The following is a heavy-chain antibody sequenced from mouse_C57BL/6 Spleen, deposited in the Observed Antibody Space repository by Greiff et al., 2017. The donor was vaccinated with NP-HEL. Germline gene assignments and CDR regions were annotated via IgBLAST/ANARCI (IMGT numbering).Heavy chain of an antibody. V-gene: IGHV1-52*01. D-gene: IGHD2-4*01. CDR3: ARRDDYGGAWFAY. J-gene: IGHJ3*01. Sequence: VQLQQPGAELVRPGSSVKLSCKASGYTFTSYWMHWVKQRPIQGLEWIGKIDPSDSETHYNQKFKDKATLTVDKSSSTAYMQLSSLTSEDSAVYYCARRDDYGGAWFAYWGQGTLVTVSA. CDR1: GYTFTSYW. CDR2: IDPSDSET.